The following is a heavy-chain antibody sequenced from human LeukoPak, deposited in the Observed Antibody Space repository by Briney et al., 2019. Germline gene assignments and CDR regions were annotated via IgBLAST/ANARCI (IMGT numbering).Heavy chain of an antibody. CDR2: TNEHGTII. Sequence: PGGSLRLSCAASGFSFSNYWFHWVRQAPGEGLVWVSRTNEHGTIINYADSVKGRFTISRDNAKNTLYLQMNSLRIEDSALYYCAKGGEYSTSSSLNFFDYWGQGTLVTVSS. V-gene: IGHV3-74*01. D-gene: IGHD6-6*01. J-gene: IGHJ4*02. CDR3: AKGGEYSTSSSLNFFDY. CDR1: GFSFSNYW.